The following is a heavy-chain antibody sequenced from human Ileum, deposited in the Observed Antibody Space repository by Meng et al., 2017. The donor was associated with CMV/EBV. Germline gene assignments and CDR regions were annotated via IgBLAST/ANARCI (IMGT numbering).Heavy chain of an antibody. J-gene: IGHJ4*02. CDR1: GFTFINFA. Sequence: EVHLLESGGGLVQPGGSVRLSCVASGFTFINFAMSWVRLSPEKGLEWVGFVSGGGHNLYLADSVKGRFTISRDNSKSRVYLQMRSLRADDTAIYFCARDSRVGGYSDFWGQGTLVTVSS. CDR3: ARDSRVGGYSDF. V-gene: IGHV3-23*01. CDR2: VSGGGHNL. D-gene: IGHD3-22*01.